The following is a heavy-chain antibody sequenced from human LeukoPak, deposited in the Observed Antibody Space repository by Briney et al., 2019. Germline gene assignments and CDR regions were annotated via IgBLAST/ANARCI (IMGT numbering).Heavy chain of an antibody. Sequence: PGGSLRLSCAASGFTFSSYAMSWVRQAPGKGLEWVSAISGSGGSTYYADSVKGRFTISKDNSKNTLYPQVNSLRAEDTAVYYCAKGTDYGDYDRYWYFDLWGRGTLVTVSS. CDR2: ISGSGGST. J-gene: IGHJ2*01. V-gene: IGHV3-23*01. CDR3: AKGTDYGDYDRYWYFDL. D-gene: IGHD4-17*01. CDR1: GFTFSSYA.